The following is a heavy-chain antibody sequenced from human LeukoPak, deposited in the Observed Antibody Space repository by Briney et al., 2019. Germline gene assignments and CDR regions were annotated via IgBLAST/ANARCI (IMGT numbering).Heavy chain of an antibody. CDR2: TNSDGSST. CDR1: GFTFNNYW. V-gene: IGHV3-74*01. Sequence: PGGSLRLSCAASGFTFNNYWMHWVRQAPGKGLVWVSHTNSDGSSTSYADSVKGRLTISRDNAKNTLYLQMNSLRAEDTAVYYCARAGRIALDYWGQGTLVTVSS. D-gene: IGHD2-15*01. CDR3: ARAGRIALDY. J-gene: IGHJ4*02.